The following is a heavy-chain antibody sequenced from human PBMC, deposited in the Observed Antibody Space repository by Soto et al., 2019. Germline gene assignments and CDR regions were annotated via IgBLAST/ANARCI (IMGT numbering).Heavy chain of an antibody. CDR1: GFTFSSYG. D-gene: IGHD6-13*01. J-gene: IGHJ4*02. V-gene: IGHV3-33*01. Sequence: GGSLRLSCAASGFTFSSYGMHWVRQAPGKGLEWVAVIWYDGSNKYYADSVKGRFTISRDNSKNTLYLQMNSLRAEDTAVYYCARDRGHSSSLYLIDYCGQGTLVTTSP. CDR3: ARDRGHSSSLYLIDY. CDR2: IWYDGSNK.